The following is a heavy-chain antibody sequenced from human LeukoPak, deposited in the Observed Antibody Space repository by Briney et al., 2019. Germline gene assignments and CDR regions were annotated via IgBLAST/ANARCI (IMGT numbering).Heavy chain of an antibody. V-gene: IGHV3-23*01. CDR2: ISGSGGST. CDR1: GFTFSSYG. J-gene: IGHJ4*02. CDR3: AKDKGSSMVRGVIGY. Sequence: GGSLRLSCAASGFTFSSYGMSWVRQAPGKGLEWVSAISGSGGSTYYADSVKGRFTISRDNSRNTLYLQMSSLRAEDTAVYYCAKDKGSSMVRGVIGYWGQGTLVTVSS. D-gene: IGHD3-10*01.